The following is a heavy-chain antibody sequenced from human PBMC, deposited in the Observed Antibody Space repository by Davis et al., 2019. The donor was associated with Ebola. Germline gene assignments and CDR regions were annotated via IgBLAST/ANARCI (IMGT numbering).Heavy chain of an antibody. Sequence: SETLSLTCPVYGGSFSAYFWSWIRQSPGKGLEWSEKVSHVGVSDYNPSLMSRFTISVAASKNQFSLNMNPVTAADTAVYYCARTMKPSISESGLGYTYFAHWSQGILVTVSS. J-gene: IGHJ5*02. CDR2: VSHVGVS. CDR3: ARTMKPSISESGLGYTYFAH. D-gene: IGHD1-1*01. CDR1: GGSFSAYF. V-gene: IGHV4-34*01.